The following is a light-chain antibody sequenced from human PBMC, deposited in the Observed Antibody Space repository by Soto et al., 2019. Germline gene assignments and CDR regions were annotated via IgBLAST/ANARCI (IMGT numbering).Light chain of an antibody. CDR3: QGYDSAPPWT. J-gene: IGKJ1*01. CDR1: QGSSNY. Sequence: DIQMTQSPSSLSASVGDRVTITGRASQGSSNYLAWYQQKPGKVPKLLIYATFTFQAGVPSRFSGSGSETDCTLTISSLQHEDVATYYGQGYDSAPPWTFGQGNKVEIQ. V-gene: IGKV1-27*01. CDR2: ATF.